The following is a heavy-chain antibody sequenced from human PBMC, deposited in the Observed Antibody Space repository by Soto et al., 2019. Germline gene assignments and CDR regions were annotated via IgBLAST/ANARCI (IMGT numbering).Heavy chain of an antibody. CDR2: IYYSGST. CDR1: GGSISRYY. Sequence: QVQLQESGPGLVKPSETLSLTCTVSGGSISRYYWSWIRQPPGKGLEWIGYIYYSGSTNYNPSLKSRVTISVDTSQNQFSLKLSSVTAADTAVYYCAGSYGDYDWANWVDPWGQGTLVNASS. J-gene: IGHJ5*02. D-gene: IGHD4-17*01. CDR3: AGSYGDYDWANWVDP. V-gene: IGHV4-59*01.